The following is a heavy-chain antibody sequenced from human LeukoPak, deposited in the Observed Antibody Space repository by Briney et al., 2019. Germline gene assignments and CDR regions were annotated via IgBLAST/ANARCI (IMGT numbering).Heavy chain of an antibody. CDR2: INPSGGST. V-gene: IGHV1-46*01. J-gene: IGHJ4*02. CDR3: ARSGRTVGTDY. D-gene: IGHD1-14*01. CDR1: GYTFTGYY. Sequence: ASVKVSCKASGYTFTGYYMHWVRQAPGQGLEWMGIINPSGGSTSYAQKFQGRVTMTRDTSTSTVYMELSSLRSEDTAVYYCARSGRTVGTDYWGQGTLVTVSS.